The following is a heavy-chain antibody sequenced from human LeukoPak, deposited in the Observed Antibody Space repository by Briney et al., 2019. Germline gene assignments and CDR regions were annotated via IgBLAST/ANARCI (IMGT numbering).Heavy chain of an antibody. CDR1: GFTFSNYW. CDR3: AKGYSNGYGA. V-gene: IGHV3-74*01. J-gene: IGHJ5*02. D-gene: IGHD6-19*01. Sequence: GGSLRLSCAASGFTFSNYWMHWVRQAPGKGLVWVSRINSDGSTTTYADSVKGRFTISRDNAKNTLYLQMNSLRAEDTAVYYCAKGYSNGYGAWGQGTLVTVSS. CDR2: INSDGSTT.